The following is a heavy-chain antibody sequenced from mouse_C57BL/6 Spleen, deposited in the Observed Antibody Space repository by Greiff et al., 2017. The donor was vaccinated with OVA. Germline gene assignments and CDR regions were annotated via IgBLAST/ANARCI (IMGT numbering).Heavy chain of an antibody. CDR1: GYTFTSYW. CDR3: TRGRDGNYGFAY. V-gene: IGHV1-5*01. D-gene: IGHD2-1*01. J-gene: IGHJ3*01. Sequence: VHVKQSGTVLARPGASVKMSCKTSGYTFTSYWMHWVKQRPGQGLEWIGAIYPGNSDTSYNQKFKGKAKLTAVTSASTAYMELSSLTNEDSAVYYCTRGRDGNYGFAYWGQGTLVTVSA. CDR2: IYPGNSDT.